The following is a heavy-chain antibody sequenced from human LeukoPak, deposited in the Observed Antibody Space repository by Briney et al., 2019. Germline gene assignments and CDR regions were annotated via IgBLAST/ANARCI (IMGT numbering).Heavy chain of an antibody. CDR2: NSAYNGNT. D-gene: IGHD3-10*01. J-gene: IGHJ5*02. Sequence: ASVKVSCKASGYTFTSYGISWVRQAPGQGLEWMGWNSAYNGNTNYAQKLQGRVTMTTDTSTSTAYMELRSLRSDDTAVYYCARDVLWFGSNWFDPWGQGTLVTVSS. V-gene: IGHV1-18*01. CDR1: GYTFTSYG. CDR3: ARDVLWFGSNWFDP.